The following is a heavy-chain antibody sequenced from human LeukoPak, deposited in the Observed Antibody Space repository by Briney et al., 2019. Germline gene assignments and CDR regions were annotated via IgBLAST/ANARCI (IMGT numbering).Heavy chain of an antibody. D-gene: IGHD5-12*01. Sequence: SVKVSCKASGGTFSRYAISWVRQAPGQGLEWMGGIIPMFGTANYAQKFQGRVTITADESTSTAYMELSSLRSEDTAVYYCARAGGYHYLYYFDYWGQGTLVTVSS. V-gene: IGHV1-69*13. J-gene: IGHJ4*02. CDR2: IIPMFGTA. CDR3: ARAGGYHYLYYFDY. CDR1: GGTFSRYA.